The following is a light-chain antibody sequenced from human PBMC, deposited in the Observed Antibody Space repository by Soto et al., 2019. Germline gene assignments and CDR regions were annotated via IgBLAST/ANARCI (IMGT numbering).Light chain of an antibody. CDR3: QQRSNWPYLT. V-gene: IGKV3-11*01. CDR1: QSVSGY. J-gene: IGKJ4*01. Sequence: EIVLTQSPDTLSLSPGERATLSCRASQSVSGYLGWYQQKHGQAPRLLIYDASNRAYGVPARFRGSGSGTNVTLTIASLEPDDFAVYYCQQRSNWPYLTFGGGTRV. CDR2: DAS.